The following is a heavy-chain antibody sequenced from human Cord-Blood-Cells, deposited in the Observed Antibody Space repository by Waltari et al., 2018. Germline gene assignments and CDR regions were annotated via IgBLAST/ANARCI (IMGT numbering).Heavy chain of an antibody. V-gene: IGHV3-48*02. Sequence: EVQLVESGGGLVQPGGSLSLSCAASGFTFSSYSMNWVRQAPGKGLEWVSYISSSSSTIYYADSVKGRFTISRDNAKNSLYLQMNSLRDEDTAVYYCASQHRAHSGSYYFDYWGQGTLVTVSS. J-gene: IGHJ4*02. CDR3: ASQHRAHSGSYYFDY. CDR1: GFTFSSYS. D-gene: IGHD1-26*01. CDR2: ISSSSSTI.